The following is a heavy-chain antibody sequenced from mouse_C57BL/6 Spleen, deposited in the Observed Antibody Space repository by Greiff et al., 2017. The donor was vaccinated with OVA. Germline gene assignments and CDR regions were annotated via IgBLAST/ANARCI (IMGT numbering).Heavy chain of an antibody. V-gene: IGHV1-81*01. CDR3: ARLNYSNSWFAY. CDR1: GYTFTSYG. CDR2: IYPRSGNT. Sequence: QVHVKQSGAELARPGASVKLSCKASGYTFTSYGISWVKQRTGQGLEWIGEIYPRSGNTYYNEKFKGKATLTADKSSSTAYMELRSLTSEDSAVYFCARLNYSNSWFAYWGQGTLVTVSA. D-gene: IGHD2-5*01. J-gene: IGHJ3*01.